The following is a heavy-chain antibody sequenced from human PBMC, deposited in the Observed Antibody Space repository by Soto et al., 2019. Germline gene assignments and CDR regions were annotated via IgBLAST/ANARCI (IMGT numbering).Heavy chain of an antibody. Sequence: QVQLVQSGAEVKKPGSSVKVSCKASGGTFSSYAISWVRQAPGQGLEWMGGIIPIFGTANYAQKFQGRVTITEDEATRTAYVELSSLRSDGTAVYYWARELARRVTWFDPWGLETLVTVSS. D-gene: IGHD1-1*01. V-gene: IGHV1-69*12. CDR2: IIPIFGTA. J-gene: IGHJ5*02. CDR1: GGTFSSYA. CDR3: ARELARRVTWFDP.